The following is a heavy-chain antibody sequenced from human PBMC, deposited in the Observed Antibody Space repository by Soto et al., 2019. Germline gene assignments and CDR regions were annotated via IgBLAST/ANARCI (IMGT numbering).Heavy chain of an antibody. CDR2: INPSGGST. Sequence: ASVKVSCKASGYTFTSYYMHWVRQAPGQGLEWMGIINPSGGSTSYAQKFQGRVTMTRDTSTSTVYMELSSLRSEDTAVYYCARVGGSYYIMSYNWFDPWGQGTLVTVSS. D-gene: IGHD1-26*01. J-gene: IGHJ5*02. CDR3: ARVGGSYYIMSYNWFDP. V-gene: IGHV1-46*01. CDR1: GYTFTSYY.